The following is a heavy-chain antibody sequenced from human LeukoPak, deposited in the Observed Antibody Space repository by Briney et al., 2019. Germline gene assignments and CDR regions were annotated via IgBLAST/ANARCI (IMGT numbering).Heavy chain of an antibody. CDR2: INGGGRTT. J-gene: IGHJ3*01. Sequence: GGSLRLSCAASGFTFSNYWMYWVRQGPAKGLVWVSRINGGGRTTNYADSVKGRFTISRDNAKNTMYLQMNSLRAEDTPIYYCTRPIRGYDGFDLWGQGTMVTVSS. CDR1: GFTFSNYW. D-gene: IGHD5-12*01. CDR3: TRPIRGYDGFDL. V-gene: IGHV3-74*01.